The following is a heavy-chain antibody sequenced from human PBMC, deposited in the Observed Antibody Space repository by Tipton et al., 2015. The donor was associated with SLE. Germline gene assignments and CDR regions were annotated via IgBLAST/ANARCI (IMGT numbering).Heavy chain of an antibody. D-gene: IGHD5-12*01. CDR2: ITRRGKT. V-gene: IGHV4-34*01. J-gene: IGHJ4*02. Sequence: TLSLTCAVHDGSLSNYYWSWFRRPPGRGLEWIGEITRRGKTNYNPSLKSRVTISVDMSKNQFSVKLTSVTAADTAVYHCARVSRGYSGYEWAGFFDYWGQGALVTVSS. CDR3: ARVSRGYSGYEWAGFFDY. CDR1: DGSLSNYY.